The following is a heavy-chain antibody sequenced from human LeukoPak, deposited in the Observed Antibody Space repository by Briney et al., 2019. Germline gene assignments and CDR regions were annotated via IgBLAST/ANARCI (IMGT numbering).Heavy chain of an antibody. D-gene: IGHD2-21*02. CDR2: FNSDESST. Sequence: PGGSLRLPCPAPGLPFRNYGMPWFGQPPGKGLVWFPRFNSDESSTTYADSVKGRFTISRDNAKNTLYLQMNSLGAEDTAVYYCASGGDPVEYYAEYFQRWGQGTLVTVSS. CDR1: GLPFRNYG. V-gene: IGHV3-74*01. J-gene: IGHJ1*01. CDR3: ASGGDPVEYYAEYFQR.